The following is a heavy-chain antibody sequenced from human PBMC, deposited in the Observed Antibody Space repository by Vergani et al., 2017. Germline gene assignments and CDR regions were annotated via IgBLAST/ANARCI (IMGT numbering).Heavy chain of an antibody. CDR2: ISYDGSNK. CDR1: GFAFSSYA. D-gene: IGHD4-17*01. J-gene: IGHJ6*03. V-gene: IGHV3-30*04. Sequence: QVQLVESGGGVVQPGRSLRLSCAASGFAFSSYAMHWVRQAPGKGLEWVAVISYDGSNKYYADSVKGRFTISRDNSKNTLYLQMNSLRAEDTAVYYCAKDPLRQVYYYYYMDVWGKGP. CDR3: AKDPLRQVYYYYYMDV.